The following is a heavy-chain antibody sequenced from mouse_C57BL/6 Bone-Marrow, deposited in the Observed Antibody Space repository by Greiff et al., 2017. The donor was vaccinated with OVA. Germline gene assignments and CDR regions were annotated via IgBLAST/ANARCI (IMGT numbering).Heavy chain of an antibody. CDR2: IRSKSNNYAT. V-gene: IGHV10-1*01. Sequence: EVQRVESGGGLVQPKGSLKLSCAASGFSFNTYAMNWVRQAPGKGLEWVARIRSKSNNYATYYADSVKDRFTISRDDSESMLYLQMNNLKTEDTAMYYCVRQAIYYYGSSPFDYWGQGTTLTVSS. CDR3: VRQAIYYYGSSPFDY. J-gene: IGHJ2*01. D-gene: IGHD1-1*01. CDR1: GFSFNTYA.